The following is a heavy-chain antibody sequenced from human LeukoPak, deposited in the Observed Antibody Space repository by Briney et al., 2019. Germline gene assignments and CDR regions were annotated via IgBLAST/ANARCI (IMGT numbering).Heavy chain of an antibody. J-gene: IGHJ3*02. CDR3: ARQIVAVPAALRAFDI. V-gene: IGHV1-2*02. D-gene: IGHD2-2*01. Sequence: ASVKVSCKASGYTFTVYYMHWVRQAPGQGLEWMGWINPNSGATYYAQKFQGRVTMIRDTSIDTAYMELSRLRSDDTAVYYCARQIVAVPAALRAFDIWGQGTMVTVPS. CDR1: GYTFTVYY. CDR2: INPNSGAT.